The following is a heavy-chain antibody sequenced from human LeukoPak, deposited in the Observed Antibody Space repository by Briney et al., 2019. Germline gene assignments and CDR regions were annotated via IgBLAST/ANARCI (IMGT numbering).Heavy chain of an antibody. CDR1: GYSFRTNW. Sequence: GESLKISCKASGYSFRTNWIAWVRQMPGKGLEWMGIIYPEDSDTRYNPSFQGQVTISADKSISTAYLQWSSLKASDGAMYYCARRSGTEGWFDPWGQGTLVTVSS. CDR2: IYPEDSDT. D-gene: IGHD6-13*01. V-gene: IGHV5-51*01. CDR3: ARRSGTEGWFDP. J-gene: IGHJ5*02.